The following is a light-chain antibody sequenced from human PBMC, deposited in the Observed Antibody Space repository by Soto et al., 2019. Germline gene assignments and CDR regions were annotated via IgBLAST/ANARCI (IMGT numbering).Light chain of an antibody. CDR2: GVT. Sequence: QSALTQPASVSGSPGQSITISCTGTSSDVGAYNYVSWYQQYTGKAPKLMIYGVTNRPSGVSNRFSGSKSGNTASLTISGLQAEDEADYYCFSHRGGDDHVFRNGNKVTV. V-gene: IGLV2-14*01. J-gene: IGLJ1*01. CDR1: SSDVGAYNY. CDR3: FSHRGGDDHV.